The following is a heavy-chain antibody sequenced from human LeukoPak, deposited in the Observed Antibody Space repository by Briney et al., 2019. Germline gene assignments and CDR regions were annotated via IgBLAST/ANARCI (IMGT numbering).Heavy chain of an antibody. D-gene: IGHD4-23*01. J-gene: IGHJ4*02. V-gene: IGHV3-74*01. CDR1: GFTFSSYW. CDR2: INSDGGST. Sequence: PGGSLRLSCAASGFTFSSYWMHWVRQASGKGLVWVSRINSDGGSTSYADSVKGRFTISRDNAKNTLYLQMNSLRAEDTAVYYCARGDRRGGNSYFDYWGQGTLVTVSS. CDR3: ARGDRRGGNSYFDY.